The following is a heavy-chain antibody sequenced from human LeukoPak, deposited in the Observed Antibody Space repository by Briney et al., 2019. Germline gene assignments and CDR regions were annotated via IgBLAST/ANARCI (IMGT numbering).Heavy chain of an antibody. CDR1: GFTFSSYG. CDR3: AKAQSGSSGWYFDY. Sequence: PGGSLRLSCAASGFTFSSYGMHWVRQAPGKGLEWVAFIRHDGSNKYYADSAKGRFTISRDNSKNTLYLQMDSLSAEDTAVYYCAKAQSGSSGWYFDYWGQGTLVTVSS. CDR2: IRHDGSNK. D-gene: IGHD6-19*01. V-gene: IGHV3-30*02. J-gene: IGHJ4*02.